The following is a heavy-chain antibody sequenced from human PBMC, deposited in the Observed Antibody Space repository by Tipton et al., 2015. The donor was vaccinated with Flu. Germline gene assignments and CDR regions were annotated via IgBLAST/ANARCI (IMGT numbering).Heavy chain of an antibody. CDR1: SGSFSGYF. Sequence: TLSLTCAVYSGSFSGYFWSWIRQPPGKGLEWIGEINHSGSTNYNPSLKSRVTMSLDTSKIQFSLRLTSVTAADTAVYFCARRGFSNYVSEPKNWFDIWGQGTLVTVSS. J-gene: IGHJ5*02. D-gene: IGHD4-11*01. CDR3: ARRGFSNYVSEPKNWFDI. CDR2: INHSGST. V-gene: IGHV4-34*01.